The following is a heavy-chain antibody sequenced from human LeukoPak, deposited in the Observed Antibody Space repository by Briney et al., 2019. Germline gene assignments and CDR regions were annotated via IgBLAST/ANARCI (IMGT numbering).Heavy chain of an antibody. CDR2: ISHDGSNK. CDR3: AKERRSIVVVILTLDF. J-gene: IGHJ4*02. Sequence: GGSLRLSCAVSGFSLRTYGMHWVRQAPGKGPEWVAGISHDGSNKYYGDSVKGRFTISRDISKNTLYLQMNSLRAEDTAVYYCAKERRSIVVVILTLDFWGQGSLVTVSA. V-gene: IGHV3-30*18. D-gene: IGHD3-22*01. CDR1: GFSLRTYG.